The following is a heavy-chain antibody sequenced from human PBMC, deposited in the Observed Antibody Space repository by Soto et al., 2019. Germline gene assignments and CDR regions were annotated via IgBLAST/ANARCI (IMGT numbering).Heavy chain of an antibody. J-gene: IGHJ4*02. CDR1: GYTFTSYG. CDR2: ISAYNGNT. CDR3: ARDLLYKAMVYFFHY. D-gene: IGHD5-18*01. Sequence: ASVKVSCKASGYTFTSYGISWVRQAPGQGLEWMGWISAYNGNTNYAQKLQGRVTMTTDTSTSTAYMELRSLRSDDTAVYYCARDLLYKAMVYFFHYCGQGTLVTVSA. V-gene: IGHV1-18*01.